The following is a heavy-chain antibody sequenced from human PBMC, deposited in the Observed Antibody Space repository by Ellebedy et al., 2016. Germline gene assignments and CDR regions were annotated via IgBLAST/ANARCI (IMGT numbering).Heavy chain of an antibody. J-gene: IGHJ6*02. Sequence: ASLKVSCXASGYTFTSYGISWVRQAPGQGLEWMGWISAYNGNTNYAQKLQGRVTMTTDTSTSTAYMELRSLRSDDTAVYYCARWMIQLWSSDSYYYYGMDVWGQGTTVTVSS. CDR3: ARWMIQLWSSDSYYYYGMDV. CDR2: ISAYNGNT. V-gene: IGHV1-18*01. CDR1: GYTFTSYG. D-gene: IGHD5-18*01.